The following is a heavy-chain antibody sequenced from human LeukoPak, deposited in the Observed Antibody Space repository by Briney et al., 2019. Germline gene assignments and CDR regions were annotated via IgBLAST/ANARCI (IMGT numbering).Heavy chain of an antibody. CDR1: GGSISSGGYY. CDR3: ARAPRYSSGWYGDY. Sequence: PSETLSLTCTVSGGSISSGGYYWSWIRQPPGKGLEWIGYIYHSGSTYYNPSLKSRVTISVDRSKNQFSLKLSSVTAADTAVYYCARAPRYSSGWYGDYWGQGTLVTVSS. V-gene: IGHV4-30-2*01. D-gene: IGHD6-19*01. J-gene: IGHJ4*02. CDR2: IYHSGST.